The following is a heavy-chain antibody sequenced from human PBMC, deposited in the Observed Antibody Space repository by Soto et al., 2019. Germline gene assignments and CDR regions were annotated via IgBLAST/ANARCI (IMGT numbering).Heavy chain of an antibody. CDR1: GFTFSTYG. J-gene: IGHJ6*02. V-gene: IGHV3-30*03. Sequence: GGSLRLSCAASGFTFSTYGMQWVRQAPGKGLEWVAVISYDGYLKYYVDAVKGRFTVARDNSKNTLFLEMNSLRVEDTAVYFCARDFKVSGSHYGTLNYYYGMDVWGQGTTVTVSS. CDR3: ARDFKVSGSHYGTLNYYYGMDV. D-gene: IGHD3-10*01. CDR2: ISYDGYLK.